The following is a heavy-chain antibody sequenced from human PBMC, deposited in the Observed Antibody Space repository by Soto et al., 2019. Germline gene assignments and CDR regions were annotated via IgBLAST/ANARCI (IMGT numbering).Heavy chain of an antibody. Sequence: ASVKVSCKAFGFIFNNYAISWVRQAPGQGLEWMGWISANSGNTNYAQKLQGRVTMTTDTSTSTAYKELRSLRSDDTAVYYCATAGNYDSSGRDFWGQATLVTVSS. CDR1: GFIFNNYA. J-gene: IGHJ4*02. D-gene: IGHD3-22*01. V-gene: IGHV1-18*04. CDR2: ISANSGNT. CDR3: ATAGNYDSSGRDF.